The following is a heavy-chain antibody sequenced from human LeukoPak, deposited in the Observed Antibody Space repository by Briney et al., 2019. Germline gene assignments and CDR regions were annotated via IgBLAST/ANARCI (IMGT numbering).Heavy chain of an antibody. CDR2: IIPIFGTA. D-gene: IGHD1-20*01. CDR1: GGTFSSYA. V-gene: IGHV1-69*06. J-gene: IGHJ5*02. Sequence: GASVKVSCKASGGTFSSYAISWVRQAPGQGLEWMGGIIPIFGTANYAQKFQGRVTITADKSTSTAYMELSSLRSEDTAVYYCARANWNVRWFDPWGQGTLVTVSS. CDR3: ARANWNVRWFDP.